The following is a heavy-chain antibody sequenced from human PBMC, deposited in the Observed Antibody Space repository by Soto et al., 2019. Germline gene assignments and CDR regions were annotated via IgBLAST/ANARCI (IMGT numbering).Heavy chain of an antibody. J-gene: IGHJ5*02. CDR1: GGSINSYY. CDR3: TRGHWALDA. Sequence: SETLSLTCTVSGGSINSYYWSWVRQPPGKGLEWIAYIYNNGTTNSNPSLKSRVTISLDTSKNQFYLKLTSVTAADTAVYYCTRGHWALDAWAQGTLVTVSS. CDR2: IYNNGTT. D-gene: IGHD3-16*01. V-gene: IGHV4-59*01.